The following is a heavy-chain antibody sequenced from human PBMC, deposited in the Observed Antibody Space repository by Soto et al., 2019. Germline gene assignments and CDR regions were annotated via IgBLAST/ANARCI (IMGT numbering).Heavy chain of an antibody. CDR2: ISYDGSNK. D-gene: IGHD3-22*01. J-gene: IGHJ4*02. CDR1: GFTFSSYG. V-gene: IGHV3-30*03. CDR3: SESGDYYDSTGYSGY. Sequence: LRLSCAASGFTFSSYGVHWVRQAPGKGLEWVAVISYDGSNKYYADSVKGRFTISRDNSKNTLYLQMNSLRAEDTAVYYCSESGDYYDSTGYSGYWGQGTLVTVSS.